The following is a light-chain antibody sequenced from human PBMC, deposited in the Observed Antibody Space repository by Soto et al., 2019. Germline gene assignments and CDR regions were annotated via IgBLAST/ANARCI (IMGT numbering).Light chain of an antibody. V-gene: IGKV3D-20*02. CDR2: DAS. Sequence: DIVLTQSPGTLSLSPGERATVSCGASQSINSRSLAWYQQKPGQAPRLLIYDASSRATGIPDRFSGSGSGTDFTLTISSLEPEDFAVYYCQQRNNWPPGITFGQGTRLEIK. J-gene: IGKJ5*01. CDR1: QSINSRS. CDR3: QQRNNWPPGIT.